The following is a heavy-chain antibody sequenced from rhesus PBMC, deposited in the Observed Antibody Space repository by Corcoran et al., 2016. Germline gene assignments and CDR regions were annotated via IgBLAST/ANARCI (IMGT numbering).Heavy chain of an antibody. Sequence: QVQLQESGPGLVQPSETLSLPCTASGGSIRDNYFWHWIRQPPGKGLEWMGRIYGRMRSASYNPSLKSRVTISKDTAKNQFSLKLNSVTAADTAVYDCARESIATGWYFDYGSQGVLVTVSS. CDR1: GGSIRDNYF. CDR2: IYGRMRSA. D-gene: IGHD6-13*01. J-gene: IGHJ4*01. V-gene: IGHV4S18*01. CDR3: ARESIATGWYFDY.